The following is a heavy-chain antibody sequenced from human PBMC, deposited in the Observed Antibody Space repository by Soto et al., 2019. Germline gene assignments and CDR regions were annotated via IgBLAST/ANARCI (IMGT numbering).Heavy chain of an antibody. CDR2: MNPNSGNT. J-gene: IGHJ6*01. CDR1: GYTFTSYD. Sequence: QVQLVQSGAEVKKPGASVKVSCKASGYTFTSYDINWVRQATGQGLEWMGWMNPNSGNTDYAQKFQGRVTMSRNTSIRTADIINISRRCDGTNVNYWAREGDRGRDVWGQGTTVTVSS. D-gene: IGHD3-16*01. CDR3: AREGDRGRDV. V-gene: IGHV1-8*01.